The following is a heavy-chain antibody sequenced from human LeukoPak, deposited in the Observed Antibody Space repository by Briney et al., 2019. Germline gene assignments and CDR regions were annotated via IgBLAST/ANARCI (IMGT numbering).Heavy chain of an antibody. CDR1: GFTFSSYA. V-gene: IGHV3-23*01. J-gene: IGHJ4*02. CDR2: ISGSDGYT. Sequence: GGSLRLSCAASGFTFSSYAMSWVRQAPGKGLEWVSGISGSDGYTFYADSVKGRFTISRDNSKNTLDLQRNSLRAEDTAVYYCAKTRGYSSSWYDYWGQGIMVTVSS. D-gene: IGHD6-13*01. CDR3: AKTRGYSSSWYDY.